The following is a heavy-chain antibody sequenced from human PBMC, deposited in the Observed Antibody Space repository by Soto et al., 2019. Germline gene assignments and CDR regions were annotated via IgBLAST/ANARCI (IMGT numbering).Heavy chain of an antibody. V-gene: IGHV3-33*01. J-gene: IGHJ6*02. CDR3: ATDTIEYSSYYYYGMDV. CDR2: IWYDGSNK. Sequence: QVQLVESGGGVVQPGRSLRLSCAASGFTFSSYGMHWVRQAPGKGLEWVAVIWYDGSNKYYADSVKGRFTISRDNSKNTLYLQMNSLRAEDTAVYYCATDTIEYSSYYYYGMDVWGQGTTVTVSS. D-gene: IGHD6-13*01. CDR1: GFTFSSYG.